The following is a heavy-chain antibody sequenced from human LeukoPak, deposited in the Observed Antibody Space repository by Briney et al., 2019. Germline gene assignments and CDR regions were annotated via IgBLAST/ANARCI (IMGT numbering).Heavy chain of an antibody. V-gene: IGHV4-34*01. J-gene: IGHJ4*02. Sequence: SETLSLTCAFYGASFSGDYWRWIRQPPGKGLEWIGEINHSGITTYNPSLKSRVTISVDTSKKQFSLKLNSVTAADTAVYYCAISHKWLLLDYWGQGTLVTVSS. CDR3: AISHKWLLLDY. D-gene: IGHD2-15*01. CDR1: GASFSGDY. CDR2: INHSGIT.